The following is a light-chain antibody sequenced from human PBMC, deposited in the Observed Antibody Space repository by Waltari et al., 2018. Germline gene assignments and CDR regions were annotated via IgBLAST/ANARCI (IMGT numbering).Light chain of an antibody. CDR3: QQYNNWPPGVT. J-gene: IGKJ3*01. Sequence: EIVMTQSPATLSVSPGERATLSCRASQRVNSNLAWYQQKPGQAPRLLIYGASTRATGIPARFSGSGSGTEFTLTISSLQSEDFAVYFCQQYNNWPPGVTFGPGTKVDIK. CDR1: QRVNSN. V-gene: IGKV3-15*01. CDR2: GAS.